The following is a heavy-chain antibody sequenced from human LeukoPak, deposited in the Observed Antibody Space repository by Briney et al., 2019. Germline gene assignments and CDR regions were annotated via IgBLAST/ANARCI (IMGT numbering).Heavy chain of an antibody. CDR3: GSFQALGHHYFDY. J-gene: IGHJ4*02. D-gene: IGHD3/OR15-3a*01. Sequence: PSETLSLTCTVSGGSISSSSYYWGWIRQPPGKGLEWIGNIYYSGSTYYNPSLTSRVTISVDTSKNQFSLKLSSVTAADTAVYHCGSFQALGHHYFDYWGQGTLVTVSS. V-gene: IGHV4-39*01. CDR1: GGSISSSSYY. CDR2: IYYSGST.